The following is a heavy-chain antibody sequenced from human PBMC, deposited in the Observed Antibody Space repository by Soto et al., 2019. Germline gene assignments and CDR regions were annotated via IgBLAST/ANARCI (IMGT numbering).Heavy chain of an antibody. Sequence: PGGSLRLSCITSGFTFGDYAMSWFRQAPGKGLEWIGYIRSNTYGGTTEYAASVKGRFTISRDDSKRVAHLQMNSLETEDTAVYFCARRKYLDYWGQGTLVTVPS. D-gene: IGHD6-6*01. J-gene: IGHJ4*02. CDR1: GFTFGDYA. CDR2: IRSNTYGGTT. V-gene: IGHV3-49*03. CDR3: ARRKYLDY.